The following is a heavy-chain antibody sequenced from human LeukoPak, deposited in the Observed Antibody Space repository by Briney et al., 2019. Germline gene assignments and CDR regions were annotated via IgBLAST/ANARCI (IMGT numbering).Heavy chain of an antibody. D-gene: IGHD6-6*01. Sequence: PGGSLRLSCAASGFTFSSYSMNWVRQAPGKGLEWVSSISSSSSYIYYADSVKGRFTIFRDNTKNSLYLQMNSLRAEDTAVYYCARGIAAHYYYYYYMDVWGKGTTVTVSS. J-gene: IGHJ6*03. CDR1: GFTFSSYS. CDR3: ARGIAAHYYYYYYMDV. CDR2: ISSSSSYI. V-gene: IGHV3-21*01.